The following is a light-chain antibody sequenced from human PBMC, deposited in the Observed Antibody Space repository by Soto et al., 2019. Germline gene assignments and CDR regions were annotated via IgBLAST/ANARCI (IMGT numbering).Light chain of an antibody. CDR1: SSYVGGYNY. Sequence: QSALTQPASVSGSPGPSITISCTGTSSYVGGYNYVSCYHKHPGKAPKLMIYEVSNRPSGVSNRFSGSKSGNTASLTISGLQAEDEADYYCSSYTSSSLYVFGTGTKLTVL. V-gene: IGLV2-14*01. CDR2: EVS. CDR3: SSYTSSSLYV. J-gene: IGLJ1*01.